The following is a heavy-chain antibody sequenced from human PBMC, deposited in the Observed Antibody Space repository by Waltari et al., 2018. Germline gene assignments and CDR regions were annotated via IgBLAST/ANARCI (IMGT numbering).Heavy chain of an antibody. Sequence: QVQLQESGPGLVKPSQTLPLTCTVSGGSIRSGGFYWSWIRQHTEKGLEWIGYIYHIGSTYYNPSIKSRVTISVDTSKNQFSLRLSSVTAADTAVYYCASGRVSPWFGELGGDAFDIWGQGTMVTVSS. J-gene: IGHJ3*02. CDR3: ASGRVSPWFGELGGDAFDI. V-gene: IGHV4-31*03. D-gene: IGHD3-10*01. CDR1: GGSIRSGGFY. CDR2: IYHIGST.